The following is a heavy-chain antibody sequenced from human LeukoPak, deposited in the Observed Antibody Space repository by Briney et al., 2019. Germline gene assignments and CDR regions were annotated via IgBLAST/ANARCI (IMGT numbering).Heavy chain of an antibody. V-gene: IGHV4-39*01. CDR1: GGSISSGGYY. Sequence: SETLSLTCTVSGGSISSGGYYWGWIRQPPGKGLEWIGSIYYSGSTYYNPSLKSRVTISVDTSKNQFSLKLSSVTAADTAVYYCARVPDYYYYGMDVWGQGTTVTVSS. CDR2: IYYSGST. J-gene: IGHJ6*02. CDR3: ARVPDYYYYGMDV. D-gene: IGHD2-2*01.